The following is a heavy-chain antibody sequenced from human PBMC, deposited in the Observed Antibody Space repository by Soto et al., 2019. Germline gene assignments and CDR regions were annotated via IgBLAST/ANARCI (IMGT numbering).Heavy chain of an antibody. J-gene: IGHJ4*02. V-gene: IGHV3-21*04. CDR2: ISPSSTYI. CDR3: ATHTGNIAVPPATT. D-gene: IGHD2-15*01. Sequence: GGSLRLSCAASGLNFEKCSMNWVRQPPGKGPEWLASISPSSTYIRYPDSVKGRFTISRDNARNSLSLLMMNPRADDTAIYFCATHTGNIAVPPATTWAQGTLVPGSS. CDR1: GLNFEKCS.